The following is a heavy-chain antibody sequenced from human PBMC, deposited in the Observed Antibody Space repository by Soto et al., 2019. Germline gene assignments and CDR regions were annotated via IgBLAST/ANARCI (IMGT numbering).Heavy chain of an antibody. J-gene: IGHJ6*02. CDR2: INPSGGST. CDR3: ARSPITMVRGVNPYYYYYGMDV. CDR1: PHSSESHN. D-gene: IGHD3-10*01. V-gene: IGHV1-46*02. Sequence: CTAYPHSSESHNTERKGQATGPGDGRVGIINPSGGSTSYAQKFQGRVTMTRDTSTSTVYMELSSLRSEDTAVYYCARSPITMVRGVNPYYYYYGMDVWGQGTTVTVSS.